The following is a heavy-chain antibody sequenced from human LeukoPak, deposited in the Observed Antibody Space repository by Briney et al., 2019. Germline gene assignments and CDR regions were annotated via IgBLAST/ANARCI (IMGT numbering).Heavy chain of an antibody. D-gene: IGHD2-15*01. CDR1: GYTFTSYG. V-gene: IGHV1-18*01. CDR2: ISAYNGNT. CDR3: ARGVVAATFYYYMDV. J-gene: IGHJ6*03. Sequence: ASVKVSCKASGYTFTSYGISWVRQAPGQGLEWMGWISAYNGNTNYAQKLQGRVAMTTDTSTSTAYMELSRLRSDDTAVYYCARGVVAATFYYYMDVWGKGTTVTVSS.